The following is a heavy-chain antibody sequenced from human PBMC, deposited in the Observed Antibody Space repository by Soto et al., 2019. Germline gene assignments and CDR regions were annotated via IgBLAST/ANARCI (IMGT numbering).Heavy chain of an antibody. V-gene: IGHV3-7*01. CDR1: GFTFSSYW. J-gene: IGHJ4*02. Sequence: GGSLRLSCAASGFTFSSYWMSWVRQAPGKGLEWVANIKQDGSEKYYVDSVKGRFTISRDNAKNSLYLQMNSLRAEDTAVYYCARDRGYYDYIWGSYRTYYFDYWGQGTLVTVSS. CDR3: ARDRGYYDYIWGSYRTYYFDY. CDR2: IKQDGSEK. D-gene: IGHD3-16*02.